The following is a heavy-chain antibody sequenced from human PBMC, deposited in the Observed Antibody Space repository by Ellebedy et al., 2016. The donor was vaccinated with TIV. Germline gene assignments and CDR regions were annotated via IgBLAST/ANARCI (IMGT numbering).Heavy chain of an antibody. CDR1: GFSVSGHF. V-gene: IGHV3-66*01. J-gene: IGHJ5*02. D-gene: IGHD4-17*01. CDR2: IYSGGGT. CDR3: ARDPGGGGAYGDNWFDP. Sequence: GESLKISCAVSGFSVSGHFMSWVRQAPGKGLGWVSIIYSGGGTNYTDSVRGRFTISRDDSKNTLSLQMNSLRAEDTAVYYCARDPGGGGAYGDNWFDPWGRGTLVTVSS.